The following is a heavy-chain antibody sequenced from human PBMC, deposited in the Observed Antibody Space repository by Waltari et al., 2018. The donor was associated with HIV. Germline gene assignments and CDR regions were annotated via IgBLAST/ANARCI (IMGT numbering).Heavy chain of an antibody. D-gene: IGHD5-12*01. V-gene: IGHV3-21*01. CDR2: SSYSSSHI. CDR1: GFTFSSYT. Sequence: EVQLVESGGGLVKPGGSLRLSCAASGFTFSSYTMNWVRQAPGKGLEWVSSSSYSSSHIYYADSLKGRFTISRDNAKNSLYLQMNSLRAEDTAVYYCARYGGYSGPTLDYWGQGTLVTVSS. J-gene: IGHJ4*02. CDR3: ARYGGYSGPTLDY.